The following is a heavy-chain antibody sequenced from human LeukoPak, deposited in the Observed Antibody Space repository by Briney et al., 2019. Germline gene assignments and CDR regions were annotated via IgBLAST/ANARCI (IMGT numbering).Heavy chain of an antibody. Sequence: SETLSLTCTVSGGSVSSGSYYWSWIRQPPGKGLEWIGYIYYSGSTNYNPSLKSRVTISVDTSKNQFSLKLSSVTAADTAVYYCARPQYYDILTGYYRGLDFDYWGQGTLVTVSS. CDR3: ARPQYYDILTGYYRGLDFDY. D-gene: IGHD3-9*01. CDR2: IYYSGST. CDR1: GGSVSSGSYY. J-gene: IGHJ4*02. V-gene: IGHV4-61*01.